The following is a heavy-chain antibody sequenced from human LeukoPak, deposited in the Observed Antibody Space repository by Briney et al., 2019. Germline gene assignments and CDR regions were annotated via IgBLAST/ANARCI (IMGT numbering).Heavy chain of an antibody. Sequence: ASVKVSCKASGYTFTSYGISWVRQAPGQGLEWMGWMNPNSGNTGYAQKFQGRVTMTRNTSISTAYMELSSLRSEDTAVYYCARGFCSSTSCYSPWGQGTLVTVSS. D-gene: IGHD2-2*01. V-gene: IGHV1-8*02. CDR1: GYTFTSYG. CDR2: MNPNSGNT. J-gene: IGHJ5*02. CDR3: ARGFCSSTSCYSP.